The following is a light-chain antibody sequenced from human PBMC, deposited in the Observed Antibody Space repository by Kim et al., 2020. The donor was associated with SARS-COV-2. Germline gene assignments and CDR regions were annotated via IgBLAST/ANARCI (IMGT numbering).Light chain of an antibody. J-gene: IGKJ4*01. CDR2: GAS. CDR3: QQYNDWPLT. CDR1: QSVNNK. Sequence: EIVLTQSPATLSVSPGERATLSCGASQSVNNKLAWYQQKPGQAPGLLIFGASTRATGIPARFGGSGSGTEFTLSISSLQSEDFAVYYCQQYNDWPLTFGGGTKLEI. V-gene: IGKV3-15*01.